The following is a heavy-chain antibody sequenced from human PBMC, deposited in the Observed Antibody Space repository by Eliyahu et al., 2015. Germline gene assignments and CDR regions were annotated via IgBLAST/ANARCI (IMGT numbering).Heavy chain of an antibody. Sequence: LVESGGGVVQPGGXLRLSCGASGFLFKTFGMHWVRQAPGRGLEWVAVIWFDGSQIYYADSVRGRFTISRDNAEKTIYLQMNHLTVSDTATYYCARGSFALGGAPELWGQGTLVTVSP. CDR1: GFLFKTFG. CDR2: IWFDGSQI. CDR3: ARGSFALGGAPEL. V-gene: IGHV3-33*01. J-gene: IGHJ1*01. D-gene: IGHD3/OR15-3a*01.